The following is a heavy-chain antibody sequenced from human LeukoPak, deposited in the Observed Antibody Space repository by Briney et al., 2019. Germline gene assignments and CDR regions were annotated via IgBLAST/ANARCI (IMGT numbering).Heavy chain of an antibody. D-gene: IGHD3-3*01. J-gene: IGHJ4*02. CDR1: GFSLSTSGVC. CDR3: AHGQTGVDQFDY. CDR2: IYWDDDK. Sequence: SGPTLVQPTQPLTLTCTFSGFSLSTSGVCVGWIRQPSGKALEWLALIYWDDDKRYSPSLKSRLTITKDTSKNQVVLTMTNMDPVDTATYYCAHGQTGVDQFDYWGQGTLVTVSS. V-gene: IGHV2-5*02.